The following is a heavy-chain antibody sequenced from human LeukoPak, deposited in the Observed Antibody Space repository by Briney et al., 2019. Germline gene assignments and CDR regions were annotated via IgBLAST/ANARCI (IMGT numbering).Heavy chain of an antibody. J-gene: IGHJ4*02. CDR2: ISPDGSSR. CDR3: AKVRGTYSSGYFFDY. Sequence: GGSLRLSCAASGFPFSTYWMHWVRQAPGKGLVWVSRISPDGSSRSYADSVKGRFIISRDNAKNTVSLQMNSLTAEDTAVYYCAKVRGTYSSGYFFDYWGQGTLVTVSS. CDR1: GFPFSTYW. D-gene: IGHD6-19*01. V-gene: IGHV3-74*01.